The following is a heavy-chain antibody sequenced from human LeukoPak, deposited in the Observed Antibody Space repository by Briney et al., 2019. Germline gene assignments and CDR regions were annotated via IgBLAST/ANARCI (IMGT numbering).Heavy chain of an antibody. D-gene: IGHD6-13*01. CDR1: GGSISSYY. CDR2: IYYSGST. Sequence: QPSETLSLTCTVSGGSISSYYWSWIRQPPGKGLEWIGYIYYSGSTNYNPSLKSRVTISVDTSKKQLSLKLSSVTAADTAVYYCARVYYSSSYDYWYFDLWGRGTLVTVSS. V-gene: IGHV4-59*01. J-gene: IGHJ2*01. CDR3: ARVYYSSSYDYWYFDL.